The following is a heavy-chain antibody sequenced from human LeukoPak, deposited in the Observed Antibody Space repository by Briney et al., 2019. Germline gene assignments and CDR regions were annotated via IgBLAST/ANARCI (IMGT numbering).Heavy chain of an antibody. Sequence: GRSLRLSCAASGFTFSSYAMHWVRQAPGKGLEWVAVISYDGSNKYYADSVKGRFTISRDNSKNTLYLQMNSLRAEDTAAYYCARDDTPVIVVVTAAVDYWGQGTLVTVSS. CDR2: ISYDGSNK. D-gene: IGHD2-21*02. V-gene: IGHV3-30-3*01. CDR3: ARDDTPVIVVVTAAVDY. CDR1: GFTFSSYA. J-gene: IGHJ4*02.